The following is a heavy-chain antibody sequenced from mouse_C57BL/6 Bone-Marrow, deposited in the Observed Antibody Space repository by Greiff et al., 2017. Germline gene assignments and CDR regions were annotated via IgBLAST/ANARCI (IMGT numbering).Heavy chain of an antibody. Sequence: EVQVVESGGGLVKPGGSLKLSCAASGFTFSSYAMSWVRQTPEKRLEWVATISDGGSYTYYPDNVKGRLTISRDKAKNNLYLQMSHLKSEDTALYCCARESYDGCSYWYVGVWGTGTTVAVSS. D-gene: IGHD2-3*01. CDR3: ARESYDGCSYWYVGV. J-gene: IGHJ1*03. V-gene: IGHV5-4*01. CDR2: ISDGGSYT. CDR1: GFTFSSYA.